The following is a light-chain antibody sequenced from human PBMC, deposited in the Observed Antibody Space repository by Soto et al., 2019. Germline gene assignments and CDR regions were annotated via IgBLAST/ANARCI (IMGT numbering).Light chain of an antibody. CDR2: EVS. Sequence: QSPLAHPSSVSGSPGQLITISCTGTSTDVGGYNYVSWYQHHPGKGPKLIIYEVSNRPSGVSDRFSGSKSGNKASLIISNLEAEDESDYYCGSYTSTDTPFVFGTGTKVTVL. J-gene: IGLJ1*01. CDR3: GSYTSTDTPFV. V-gene: IGLV2-14*01. CDR1: STDVGGYNY.